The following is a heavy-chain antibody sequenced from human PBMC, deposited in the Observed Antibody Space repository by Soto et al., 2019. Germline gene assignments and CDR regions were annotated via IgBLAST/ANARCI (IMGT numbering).Heavy chain of an antibody. Sequence: GGSLRLSCAASGFTFSSYAMSWVRQAPGKGLEWVSAISGSGGSTYYADSVKGRFTISRDNSKKTLYLQMNSLRAEDTAVYYCAKEDIVVVVAATRGYYYYMDVWGKGTTVTVSS. J-gene: IGHJ6*03. CDR1: GFTFSSYA. V-gene: IGHV3-23*01. CDR2: ISGSGGST. CDR3: AKEDIVVVVAATRGYYYYMDV. D-gene: IGHD2-15*01.